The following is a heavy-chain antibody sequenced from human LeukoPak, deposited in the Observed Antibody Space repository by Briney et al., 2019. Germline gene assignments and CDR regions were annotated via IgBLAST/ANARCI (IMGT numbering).Heavy chain of an antibody. CDR1: GYTFTSYA. J-gene: IGHJ4*02. Sequence: ASVKVSCKASGYTFTSYAMHWVRQAPGQRLEWMGWINAGNGNTKYSQKFQGRVTITRDTSASTAYMELSGLRSEDTAVYYCARGYYYGSGSYLGFDYWGQGTLVTVSS. CDR3: ARGYYYGSGSYLGFDY. D-gene: IGHD3-10*01. CDR2: INAGNGNT. V-gene: IGHV1-3*01.